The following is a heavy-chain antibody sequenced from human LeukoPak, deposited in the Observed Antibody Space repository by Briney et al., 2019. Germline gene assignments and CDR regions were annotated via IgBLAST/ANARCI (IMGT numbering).Heavy chain of an antibody. V-gene: IGHV4-34*01. CDR3: SRGGGSDSSPRINAFDI. D-gene: IGHD3-22*01. J-gene: IGHJ3*02. Sequence: SDTLSLTCAVYGGSFSGYYWSWIRQPPGKGLEWIGEINHSGSTNYNPSLKSRVTISVDTSKNQFSLKLSSVTAADTAVYYCSRGGGSDSSPRINAFDIWGQGTMLTVSS. CDR2: INHSGST. CDR1: GGSFSGYY.